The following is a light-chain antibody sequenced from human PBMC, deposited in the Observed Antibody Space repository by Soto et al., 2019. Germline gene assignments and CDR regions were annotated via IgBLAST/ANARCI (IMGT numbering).Light chain of an antibody. Sequence: EIVLMQSPGTLSLSPGERATLSCRASQSVHNSYLAWYQQKPCQPPRLLIDGASSRATGIPDRFSGSGSGTDFPLTISRLEPEDFAVYYCHQYCNSLFTFGPGTKVDIK. J-gene: IGKJ3*01. V-gene: IGKV3-20*01. CDR1: QSVHNSY. CDR2: GAS. CDR3: HQYCNSLFT.